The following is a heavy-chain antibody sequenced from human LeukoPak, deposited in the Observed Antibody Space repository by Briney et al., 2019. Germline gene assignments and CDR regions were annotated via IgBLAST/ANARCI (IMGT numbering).Heavy chain of an antibody. J-gene: IGHJ5*02. CDR2: INHSGST. V-gene: IGHV4-34*01. CDR1: GGSFSGYY. D-gene: IGHD5-18*01. Sequence: PSETLSLTCAVYGGSFSGYYWSWIRQPPGKGLEWIGEINHSGSTNYNPSLKSRVTISVDTSKNQFSLKLSSVTAAVTAVYYCARRRIQLWFNWFDPWGQGTLVTVSS. CDR3: ARRRIQLWFNWFDP.